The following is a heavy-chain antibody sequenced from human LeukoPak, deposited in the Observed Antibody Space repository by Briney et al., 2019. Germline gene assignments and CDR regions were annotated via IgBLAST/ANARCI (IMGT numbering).Heavy chain of an antibody. D-gene: IGHD4-23*01. V-gene: IGHV1-8*03. CDR1: GYTFTSYD. J-gene: IGHJ6*03. Sequence: ASVKVSCKASGYTFTSYDINWVRQATGQGLEWMGWMNPNSGNTGYAQKFQGRVTITRNTSISTAYMELSSLRSEDTAVYHCARVPTTVAPYYYYYYYMDVWGKGTTVTVSS. CDR3: ARVPTTVAPYYYYYYYMDV. CDR2: MNPNSGNT.